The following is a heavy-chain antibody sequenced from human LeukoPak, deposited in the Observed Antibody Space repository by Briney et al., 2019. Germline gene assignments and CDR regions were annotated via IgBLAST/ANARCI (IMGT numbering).Heavy chain of an antibody. CDR3: AKLGEGGYSYDYLPYYFDY. V-gene: IGHV3-21*01. CDR2: ISGSSSYI. Sequence: PGGSLRLSCAASGFTFSSYSMNWVRQAPGKGLEWVSSISGSSSYIYYADSVKGRFTISRDNAKNSLYVQMNSLRPEDTAVYYCAKLGEGGYSYDYLPYYFDYWGQGTLVTVSS. D-gene: IGHD5-18*01. J-gene: IGHJ4*02. CDR1: GFTFSSYS.